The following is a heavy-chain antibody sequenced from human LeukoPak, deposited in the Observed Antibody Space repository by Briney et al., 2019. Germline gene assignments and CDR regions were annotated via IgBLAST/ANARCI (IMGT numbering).Heavy chain of an antibody. J-gene: IGHJ4*02. V-gene: IGHV3-53*01. CDR3: ARGGTTAVDFDY. CDR2: IYSGGST. D-gene: IGHD1-1*01. CDR1: GSTVSSNY. Sequence: GGSLRLSCAASGSTVSSNYMSWVRQAPGKGLEWVSVIYSGGSTYYADSVKGRFTISRDNSKNTLYLQMNNLRAEDTAVYYCARGGTTAVDFDYWGQGTLVTVSS.